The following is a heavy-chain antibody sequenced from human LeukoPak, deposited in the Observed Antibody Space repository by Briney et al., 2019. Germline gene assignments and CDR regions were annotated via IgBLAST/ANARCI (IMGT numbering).Heavy chain of an antibody. CDR1: GFTVSSNY. CDR3: AREQYSSSWLDY. D-gene: IGHD6-13*01. J-gene: IGHJ4*02. Sequence: QSGGSLRLSCAASGFTVSSNYMSWVRQAPGKGLEWVSVIYSGGSTYYADSVKGRFTISRDNSKNTLYLQMNSLRAEDTAVYYCAREQYSSSWLDYWGQGTLVTVSS. V-gene: IGHV3-53*01. CDR2: IYSGGST.